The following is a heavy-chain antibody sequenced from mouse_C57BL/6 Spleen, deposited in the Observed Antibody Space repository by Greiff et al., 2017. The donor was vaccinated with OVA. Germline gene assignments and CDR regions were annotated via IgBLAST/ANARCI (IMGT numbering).Heavy chain of an antibody. V-gene: IGHV1-81*01. CDR3: ARSLITTVVAVDY. J-gene: IGHJ2*01. CDR1: GYTFTSYG. D-gene: IGHD1-1*01. Sequence: VQLQQSGAELARPGASVKLSCKASGYTFTSYGISWVKQRTGQGLERIGEIYPRSGNTYYNEKFKGKATLTADKSSSTAYMELRSLTSEDSAVYFCARSLITTVVAVDYWGQGTTLTVSS. CDR2: IYPRSGNT.